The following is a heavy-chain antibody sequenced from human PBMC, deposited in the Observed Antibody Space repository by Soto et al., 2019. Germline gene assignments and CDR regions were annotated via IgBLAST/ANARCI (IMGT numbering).Heavy chain of an antibody. CDR1: GFTFSSYA. Sequence: QVQLVESGGGVVQPGRSLRLSCAASGFTFSSYAMHWVRQAPGKGLEWVAVISYDGSNKYYADSVKGRFTISRDNSKKTMYLQMNGLGAEDTAVYYCARDKGVGSGYFRGYYYGMDVWGQGTTVTVSS. V-gene: IGHV3-30-3*01. J-gene: IGHJ6*02. CDR3: ARDKGVGSGYFRGYYYGMDV. D-gene: IGHD3-3*01. CDR2: ISYDGSNK.